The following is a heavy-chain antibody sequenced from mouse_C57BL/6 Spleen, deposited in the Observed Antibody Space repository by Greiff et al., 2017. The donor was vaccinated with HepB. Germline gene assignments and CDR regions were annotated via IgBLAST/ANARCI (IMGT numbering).Heavy chain of an antibody. J-gene: IGHJ3*01. CDR2: IDPSDSET. CDR1: GYTFTSYW. D-gene: IGHD1-1*01. V-gene: IGHV1-52*01. CDR3: ARGEYYYGSMFAY. Sequence: VQLKQPGAELVRPGSSVKLSCKASGYTFTSYWMHWVKQRPIQGLEWIGNIDPSDSETHYNQKFKDKATLTVDKSSSTAYMQLSSLTSEDSAVYYCARGEYYYGSMFAYWGQGTLVTVSA.